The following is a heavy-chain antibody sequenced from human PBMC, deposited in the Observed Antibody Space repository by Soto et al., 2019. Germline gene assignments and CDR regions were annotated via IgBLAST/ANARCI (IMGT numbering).Heavy chain of an antibody. D-gene: IGHD3-22*01. CDR3: AKEFDTSGYYSYDYAMDV. CDR1: GFKFRTFA. Sequence: PGEFRRLSCAASGFKFRTFAMSWVRQAPGKGVEWVSSLGDSGTKTYYAASVRGRFIITRDNSKNTVDLQMNSLRAEDTAVYYCAKEFDTSGYYSYDYAMDVCGQGTTVPVS. J-gene: IGHJ6*01. CDR2: LGDSGTKT. V-gene: IGHV3-23*01.